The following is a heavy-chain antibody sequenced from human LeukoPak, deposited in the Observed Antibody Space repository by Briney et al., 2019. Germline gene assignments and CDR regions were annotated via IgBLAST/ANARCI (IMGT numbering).Heavy chain of an antibody. CDR3: ARAEAARTLDP. Sequence: SETLSLTCAVYGGSFSGYYWSWIRQPPGKGLEWIGEINHSGSTNYNPSLKSRVTISVDTSKNQFSLKLSSVTAADTAVYYCARAEAARTLDPWGQGTLVTVSS. CDR1: GGSFSGYY. CDR2: INHSGST. D-gene: IGHD6-6*01. J-gene: IGHJ5*02. V-gene: IGHV4-34*01.